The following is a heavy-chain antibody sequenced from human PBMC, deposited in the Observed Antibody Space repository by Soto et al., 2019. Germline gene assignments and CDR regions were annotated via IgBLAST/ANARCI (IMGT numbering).Heavy chain of an antibody. CDR3: ARGRCSTPTQRITGASYIDV. Sequence: PSETLSLTCAVYGGSFSGYYWSWIRQPPGKGLEWIGEINDRGSTNYNPSLKSRGTISLEPARNHFALKLSSVTAADTAVYYCARGRCSTPTQRITGASYIDVWGEGTTVPVS. CDR1: GGSFSGYY. D-gene: IGHD2-15*01. J-gene: IGHJ6*03. CDR2: INDRGST. V-gene: IGHV4-34*01.